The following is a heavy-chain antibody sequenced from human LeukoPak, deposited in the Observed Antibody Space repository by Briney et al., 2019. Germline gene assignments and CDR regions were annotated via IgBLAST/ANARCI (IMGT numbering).Heavy chain of an antibody. V-gene: IGHV4-59*01. CDR3: AIGVVRSGTYFAFDI. Sequence: SETLSLTCTVSDGSISSYYWNYIRQPPGKGLEWIGYIYSSGSTNYNPSLKSRVTISLDTSKNQFFLNLSSVTAADTAVYYCAIGVVRSGTYFAFDIWGQGTMVSDSS. D-gene: IGHD6-13*01. J-gene: IGHJ3*02. CDR1: DGSISSYY. CDR2: IYSSGST.